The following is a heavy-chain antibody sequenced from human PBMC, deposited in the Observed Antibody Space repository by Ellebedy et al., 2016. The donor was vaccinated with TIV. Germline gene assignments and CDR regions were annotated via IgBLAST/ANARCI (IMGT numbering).Heavy chain of an antibody. J-gene: IGHJ6*02. V-gene: IGHV3-23*01. D-gene: IGHD3-10*01. Sequence: GESLKISXAASGFTFSSYAMSWVRQAPGKGLEWVSAISGSGGSTYYADSVKGRFTISRDNSKNTLYLQMNSLRAEDTAVYYCARDTRYGSGSYWYYYYGMDVWGQGTTVTVSS. CDR2: ISGSGGST. CDR1: GFTFSSYA. CDR3: ARDTRYGSGSYWYYYYGMDV.